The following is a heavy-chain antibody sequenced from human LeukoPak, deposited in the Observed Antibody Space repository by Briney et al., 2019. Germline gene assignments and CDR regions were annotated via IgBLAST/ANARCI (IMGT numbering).Heavy chain of an antibody. V-gene: IGHV3-30-3*01. Sequence: GGSLRLSCAASGFTFSSYAMHWVRQAPGKGLEWVAVISYDGSNKYYADSVKGRFTISRDNSKNTLYLQMNSLRAEDTAVYYCAKDRCSSTSCSFFDYWGQGTLVTVSS. J-gene: IGHJ4*02. CDR3: AKDRCSSTSCSFFDY. CDR1: GFTFSSYA. D-gene: IGHD2-2*01. CDR2: ISYDGSNK.